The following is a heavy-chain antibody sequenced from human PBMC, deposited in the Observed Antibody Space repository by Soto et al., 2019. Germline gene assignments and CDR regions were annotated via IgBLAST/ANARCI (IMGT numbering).Heavy chain of an antibody. CDR2: ISYDGSNK. J-gene: IGHJ6*02. D-gene: IGHD3-9*01. Sequence: HPGGSLRLSCAASGFTFSSDGMHWVRQAPGKGLEWVAVISYDGSNKYYADSVKGRFTISRDNSKNTLYLQMNSLRAEDTAVYYCAKMTGKTYWYYGMDVWGQGTKVTVSS. CDR1: GFTFSSDG. CDR3: AKMTGKTYWYYGMDV. V-gene: IGHV3-30*18.